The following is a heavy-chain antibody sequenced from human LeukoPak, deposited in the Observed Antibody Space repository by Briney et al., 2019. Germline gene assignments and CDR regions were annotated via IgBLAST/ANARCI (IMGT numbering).Heavy chain of an antibody. Sequence: SETLSLTCAVYGGAFSGYYWSWIRQPPGKGLEWIGEINHSGSTNYNPSLKSRVTISVDTSKNQFSLKLSSVTAADTAVYYCARTSELMTTVTYFDYWGQGTLVTVSS. CDR1: GGAFSGYY. CDR2: INHSGST. V-gene: IGHV4-34*01. CDR3: ARTSELMTTVTYFDY. D-gene: IGHD4-17*01. J-gene: IGHJ4*02.